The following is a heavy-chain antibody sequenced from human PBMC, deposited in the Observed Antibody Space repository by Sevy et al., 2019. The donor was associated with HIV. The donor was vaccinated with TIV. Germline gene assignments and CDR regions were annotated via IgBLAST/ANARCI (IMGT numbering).Heavy chain of an antibody. J-gene: IGHJ5*02. CDR1: GFTFSSYA. V-gene: IGHV3-23*01. Sequence: GGSLRLSCAASGFTFSSYAMSWVRQAPGKGLEWVSAISGSGYLTYYTDSVKGRFTISRDNSKNTLYLQMNSLRAEDTAVYYCARGGYSYSSSWYSALDPWGQGTLVTVSS. D-gene: IGHD6-13*01. CDR3: ARGGYSYSSSWYSALDP. CDR2: ISGSGYLT.